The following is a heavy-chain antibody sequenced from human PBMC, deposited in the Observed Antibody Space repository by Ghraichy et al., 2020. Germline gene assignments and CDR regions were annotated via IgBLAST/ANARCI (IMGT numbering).Heavy chain of an antibody. Sequence: GGSLRLSCVASGFTFSSYAMNWVRQAPGKGLEWVSSISGSGGNTYYADSVKGRFTISRDNSKNTVSLQMNSLRAEDTAVYYCAKEFQYGDYPRGMDVWGQGTTVTVSS. CDR3: AKEFQYGDYPRGMDV. CDR2: ISGSGGNT. CDR1: GFTFSSYA. J-gene: IGHJ6*02. V-gene: IGHV3-23*01. D-gene: IGHD4-17*01.